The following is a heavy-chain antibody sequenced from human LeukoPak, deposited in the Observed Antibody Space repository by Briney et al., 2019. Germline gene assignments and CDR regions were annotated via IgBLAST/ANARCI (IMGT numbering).Heavy chain of an antibody. CDR3: ARGLYYGSGSYYYFDY. Sequence: PSETLSLTCTVSGGSISSYYWSWIRQPPGKGLEWIGYLYYSGSTNYNPSLKSRVTISVDTSKNQFSLKLSSVTAADTAVYYCARGLYYGSGSYYYFDYWGQGTLVTVSS. CDR2: LYYSGST. D-gene: IGHD3-10*01. CDR1: GGSISSYY. V-gene: IGHV4-59*01. J-gene: IGHJ4*02.